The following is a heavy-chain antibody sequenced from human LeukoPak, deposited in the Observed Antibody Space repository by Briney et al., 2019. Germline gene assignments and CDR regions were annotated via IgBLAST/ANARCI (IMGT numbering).Heavy chain of an antibody. CDR2: IYTSGST. Sequence: PSETLSLTCTVSGGSISSYYWSWIRQPAGKGLEWIGRIYTSGSTNYNPSLKSRVTISVDTSKNQFSLKLSSVTAADTAVYYCAIGGNRAPYYYYMDVWGKGTTVTVSS. D-gene: IGHD1-14*01. CDR1: GGSISSYY. CDR3: AIGGNRAPYYYYMDV. J-gene: IGHJ6*03. V-gene: IGHV4-4*07.